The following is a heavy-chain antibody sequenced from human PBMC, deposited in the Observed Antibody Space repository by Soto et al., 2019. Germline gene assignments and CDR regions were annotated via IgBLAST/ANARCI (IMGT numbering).Heavy chain of an antibody. Sequence: PSETLSLTCTVSGGSIYNHYWSWVRQPPGKGLEWIGYIYYTGGTNYNPSLKSRVTISVDTSKNQFSLKLSSVTAADTAVYYCERDFAGSIQTGGSHRSDYYYYMDVWGKGTTVTVSS. J-gene: IGHJ6*03. D-gene: IGHD3-16*01. CDR3: ERDFAGSIQTGGSHRSDYYYYMDV. CDR1: GGSIYNHY. V-gene: IGHV4-59*11. CDR2: IYYTGGT.